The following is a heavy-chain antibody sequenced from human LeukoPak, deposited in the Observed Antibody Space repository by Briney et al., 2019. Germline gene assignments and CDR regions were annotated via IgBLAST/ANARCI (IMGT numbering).Heavy chain of an antibody. CDR3: ATSSHSGSYRAH. CDR2: ISYTADS. V-gene: IGHV4-59*08. D-gene: IGHD3-10*01. Sequence: SETLSLTCSVSGDSVTSSYLSWIRQPPGMGLEWIGYISYTADSNYNPSLKSRVTISTDTSKNQFSLKLSSVTATDTAVYYCATSSHSGSYRAHWGQGTLVTVSS. CDR1: GDSVTSSY. J-gene: IGHJ4*02.